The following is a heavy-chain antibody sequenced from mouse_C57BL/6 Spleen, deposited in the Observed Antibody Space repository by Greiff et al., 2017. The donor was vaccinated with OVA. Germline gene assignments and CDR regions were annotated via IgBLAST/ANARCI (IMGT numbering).Heavy chain of an antibody. CDR1: GYTFTSSW. CDR2: IDPSDSET. J-gene: IGHJ4*01. D-gene: IGHD1-1*01. V-gene: IGHV1-52*01. Sequence: VQLQQPGAELVRPGSSVKLSCKASGYTFTSSWMHWVKQRPIQGLEWIGNIDPSDSETHYNQQFKDKATLTVDKSSSTAYMQRSSLTSEDAAVYYCAVVDMDYWGQGTSVTVSS. CDR3: AVVDMDY.